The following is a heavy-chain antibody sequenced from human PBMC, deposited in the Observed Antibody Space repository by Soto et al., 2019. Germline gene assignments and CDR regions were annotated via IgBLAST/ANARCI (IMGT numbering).Heavy chain of an antibody. J-gene: IGHJ6*02. CDR1: GFTFDDYA. D-gene: IGHD6-19*01. CDR3: ARVPYSSGWRYYYYGMDV. Sequence: SLRLSCAASGFTFDDYAMHWVRQAPGKGLEWVSGISWNSGSIGYADSVKGRFTISRDNAKNSLYLQMNSLRAEDTALYYCARVPYSSGWRYYYYGMDVWGQGTTVTVSS. V-gene: IGHV3-9*01. CDR2: ISWNSGSI.